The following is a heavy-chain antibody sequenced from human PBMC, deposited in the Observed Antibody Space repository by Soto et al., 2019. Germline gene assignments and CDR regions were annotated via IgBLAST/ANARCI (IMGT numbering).Heavy chain of an antibody. CDR1: GFTFSSYW. J-gene: IGHJ4*02. CDR3: VRGDGAEYDGDGYLGRL. V-gene: IGHV3-74*03. Sequence: EVQLVESGGGLVQPGGSLTLSCAASGFTFSSYWMHWVRQAPGKGLVWVSRIKSDGSGTMYADSVKGRFTISRDNVRNTLYRQMNSLRVEDTAVCFCVRGDGAEYDGDGYLGRLWGQGTLVTVSS. D-gene: IGHD5-18*01. CDR2: IKSDGSGT.